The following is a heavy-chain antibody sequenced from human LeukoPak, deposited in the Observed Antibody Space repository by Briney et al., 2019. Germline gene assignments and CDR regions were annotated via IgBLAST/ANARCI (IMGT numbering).Heavy chain of an antibody. J-gene: IGHJ6*03. V-gene: IGHV4-4*07. CDR1: GGSISSYY. CDR2: IYTSGST. Sequence: SETLSLTCTVSGGSISSYYWSWIRQPARKGMEWIGRIYTSGSTNYNPSLKSRVTMSVDTSKNQFSLKLSSVTAADTAVYYCARDFPAPYYYYYYMDVWGKGTTVTVFS. CDR3: ARDFPAPYYYYYYMDV.